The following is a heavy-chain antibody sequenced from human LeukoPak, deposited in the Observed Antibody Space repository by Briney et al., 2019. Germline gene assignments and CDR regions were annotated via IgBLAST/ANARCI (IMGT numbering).Heavy chain of an antibody. CDR1: GGSLSSGSYY. V-gene: IGHV4-61*02. Sequence: SQTLSLTCTVSGGSLSSGSYYWSWIRQPAGTGLEWIGRIYTSGSTNYNPSLKSRVTISVDTSKNQFSLKLSSVTAADTAVYYCARDLPIVGATSGWFDPWGQGTLVTVSS. CDR3: ARDLPIVGATSGWFDP. CDR2: IYTSGST. J-gene: IGHJ5*02. D-gene: IGHD1-26*01.